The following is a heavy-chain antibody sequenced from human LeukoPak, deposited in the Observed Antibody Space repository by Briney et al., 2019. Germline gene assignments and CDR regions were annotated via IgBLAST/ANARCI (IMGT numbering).Heavy chain of an antibody. CDR2: ISYDGSNK. V-gene: IGHV3-30*18. J-gene: IGHJ4*02. CDR1: GFTFSSYG. D-gene: IGHD2-2*01. CDR3: AKDGQEGAPSDAIVVVPAVTSFDY. Sequence: GRSLRLSCAASGFTFSSYGMHWVRQAPGKGLEWVAVISYDGSNKYYADSVKGRFTISRDNSKNTLYLQMNSLRAEDTAVYYCAKDGQEGAPSDAIVVVPAVTSFDYWGQGTLVTVSS.